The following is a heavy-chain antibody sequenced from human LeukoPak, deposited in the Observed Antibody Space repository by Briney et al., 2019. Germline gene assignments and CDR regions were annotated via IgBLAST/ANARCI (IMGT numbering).Heavy chain of an antibody. Sequence: GGSLRLSCAASGFTFSSYSMNWVRQAPGKGLEWVANINQDGSGKYYVDSVKGRFTISRDNAKNSLYLQMNSLRAEDTALYYCARDSSSDYWGQGTLVTVSS. CDR3: ARDSSSDY. J-gene: IGHJ4*02. CDR1: GFTFSSYS. CDR2: INQDGSGK. V-gene: IGHV3-7*03. D-gene: IGHD6-6*01.